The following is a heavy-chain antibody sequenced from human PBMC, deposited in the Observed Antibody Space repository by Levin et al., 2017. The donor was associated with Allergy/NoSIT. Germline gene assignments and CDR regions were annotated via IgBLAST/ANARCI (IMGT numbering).Heavy chain of an antibody. CDR1: GFTFSTYW. CDR3: AVPYYFDGSRYYPDY. J-gene: IGHJ4*02. V-gene: IGHV3-7*01. CDR2: IKPDGSEK. Sequence: SGGSLRLSCAASGFTFSTYWMTWVRQAPGKGLQWVANIKPDGSEKYYVDSVKGRFTISRDNAKYSLFLQMNSLRAEDTAVYYCAVPYYFDGSRYYPDYWGQGTLVTVSS. D-gene: IGHD3-22*01.